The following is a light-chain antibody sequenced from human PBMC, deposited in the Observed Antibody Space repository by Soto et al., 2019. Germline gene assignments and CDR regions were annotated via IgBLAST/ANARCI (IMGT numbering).Light chain of an antibody. CDR2: AAS. Sequence: LLTPSPSSLCSSVGDRLTIACRASQGIDTSLAWYQQKPGKAPKLLIYAASNFQSGVPSRFSGSGSGTHFTLTISSLQPEDFATYYCQQLHGYPITFGQGTRLEIK. J-gene: IGKJ5*01. CDR3: QQLHGYPIT. CDR1: QGIDTS. V-gene: IGKV1-9*01.